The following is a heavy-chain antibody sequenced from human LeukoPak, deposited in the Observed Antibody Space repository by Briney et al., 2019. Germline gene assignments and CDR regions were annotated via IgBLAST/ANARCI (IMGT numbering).Heavy chain of an antibody. CDR2: ISAYNGNT. CDR3: ARDSQYQLLSLYNWFDP. J-gene: IGHJ5*02. V-gene: IGHV1-18*01. Sequence: ASVKVSCKASGYTFTSYGISWVRQAPGQGLEWMGWISAYNGNTNYAQKLQGRVTMTTDTSMSTAYMELRSLRSDDTAVYYCARDSQYQLLSLYNWFDPWGQGTLVTVS. D-gene: IGHD2-2*01. CDR1: GYTFTSYG.